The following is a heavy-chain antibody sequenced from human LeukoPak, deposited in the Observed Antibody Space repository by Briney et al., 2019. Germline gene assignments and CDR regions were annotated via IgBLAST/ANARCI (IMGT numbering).Heavy chain of an antibody. CDR3: AKDIAAMIGGGYFDY. Sequence: PGRSLRLSCAASGFTFGDYAMHWVRQAPGKGLEWVSAISWNGGSIGYADSVKGRFTISRDNAKNSLYLQMNSLRAEDMALYYCAKDIAAMIGGGYFDYWGQGTLVTVSS. CDR1: GFTFGDYA. D-gene: IGHD3-22*01. J-gene: IGHJ4*02. CDR2: ISWNGGSI. V-gene: IGHV3-9*03.